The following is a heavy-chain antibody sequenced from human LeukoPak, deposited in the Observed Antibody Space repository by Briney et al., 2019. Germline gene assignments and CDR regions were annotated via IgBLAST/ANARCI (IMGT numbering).Heavy chain of an antibody. CDR1: GYTLSGYY. V-gene: IGHV1-2*02. D-gene: IGHD5-12*01. J-gene: IGHJ5*02. CDR2: INPNSGAT. CDR3: ARSWGYDYRGINWFDP. Sequence: ASVKVSCKASGYTLSGYYIHWVRQAPGQGLEWMGWINPNSGATHYAQNFQGGVTMTRDTSISTFYMEVSRLRSDDTAVYFCARSWGYDYRGINWFDPWGQGTLVIVSS.